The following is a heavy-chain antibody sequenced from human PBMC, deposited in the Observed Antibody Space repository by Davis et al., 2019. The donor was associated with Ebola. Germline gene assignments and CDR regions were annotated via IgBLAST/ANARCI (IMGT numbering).Heavy chain of an antibody. CDR2: ISSSGSTI. CDR1: GFTFSSYE. J-gene: IGHJ2*01. Sequence: PGGSLRLSCAASGFTFSSYEMNWVRQAPGKGLEWVSYISSSGSTIYYADSVKGRFTISRDNAKNSLYLQMNSLRAEDTAVYYCARDFDNCGGDCRAVDWYFDLWGRGTLVTVSS. CDR3: ARDFDNCGGDCRAVDWYFDL. D-gene: IGHD2-21*02. V-gene: IGHV3-48*03.